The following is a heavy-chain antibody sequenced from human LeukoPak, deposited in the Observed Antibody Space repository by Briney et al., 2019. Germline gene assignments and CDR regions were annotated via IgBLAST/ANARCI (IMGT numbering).Heavy chain of an antibody. V-gene: IGHV1-24*01. D-gene: IGHD2-21*02. Sequence: GASVKVSCKVSGYTLTELSTHWVRQAPGKGLEWMGGFDPEDGETIYAQKFQGRVTMTEDTSTDTAYMELSSLRSEDTAVYYCATCYDCVTATTHFDYWGQGTLVTVSS. J-gene: IGHJ4*02. CDR2: FDPEDGET. CDR1: GYTLTELS. CDR3: ATCYDCVTATTHFDY.